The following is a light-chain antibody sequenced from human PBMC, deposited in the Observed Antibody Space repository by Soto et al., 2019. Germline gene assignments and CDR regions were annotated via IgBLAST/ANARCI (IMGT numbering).Light chain of an antibody. CDR1: GSNIGADYH. Sequence: QSVLTQPPSVSGAPGQRVTISCTGSGSNIGADYHVHWYRQVPGAAPKLLIYGSTNRPSGVPDRFSGSQSGTSASLAITGLQAEDEADYYCQSYDTSLRAEVFGRGTQLTVL. CDR2: GST. J-gene: IGLJ3*02. V-gene: IGLV1-40*01. CDR3: QSYDTSLRAEV.